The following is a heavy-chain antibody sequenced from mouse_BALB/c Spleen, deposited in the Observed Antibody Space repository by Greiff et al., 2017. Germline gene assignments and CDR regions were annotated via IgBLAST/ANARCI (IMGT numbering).Heavy chain of an antibody. V-gene: IGHV3-6*02. D-gene: IGHD2-4*01. Sequence: EVQLVESGPGLVKPSQSLSLTCSVTGYSITSGYYWNWIRQFPGNTLEWMGYISYDGSNNYNPSLKNRISITRDTSKNQFFLKLNSVTTEDTATYYCARGYDYSWFAYWGQGTLVTVSA. CDR1: GYSITSGYY. CDR3: ARGYDYSWFAY. CDR2: ISYDGSN. J-gene: IGHJ3*01.